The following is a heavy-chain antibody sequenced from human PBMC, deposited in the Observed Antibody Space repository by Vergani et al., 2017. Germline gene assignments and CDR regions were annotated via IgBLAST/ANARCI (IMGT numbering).Heavy chain of an antibody. CDR1: GFPFSSYS. J-gene: IGHJ4*02. CDR3: ARTTGLTFDY. V-gene: IGHV3-48*01. Sequence: EVQLVESGGGLVQPGGSLRLSCAASGFPFSSYSMNWVRQAPGKGLEWVSYISSSSSTIYYADSVKGRFTISRDNAKNSLYLQMNSLRAEDTAVYYCARTTGLTFDYWGQGTLVTVSS. CDR2: ISSSSSTI. D-gene: IGHD4-17*01.